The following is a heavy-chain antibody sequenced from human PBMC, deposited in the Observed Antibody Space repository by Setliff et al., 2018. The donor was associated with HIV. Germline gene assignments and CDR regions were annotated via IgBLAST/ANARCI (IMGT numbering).Heavy chain of an antibody. J-gene: IGHJ4*02. CDR3: ARGQYCSSTSCWRDFDY. D-gene: IGHD2-2*01. V-gene: IGHV1-2*06. CDR1: GYTFTNYY. CDR2: INPNSGGT. Sequence: ASVKVSCKASGYTFTNYYMHWVRQAPGQGLEWMGRINPNSGGTNYAQNFQGRVTTTRDTSISTAYMELSSLRSEDTAVYYCARGQYCSSTSCWRDFDYWGQGTLVTVS.